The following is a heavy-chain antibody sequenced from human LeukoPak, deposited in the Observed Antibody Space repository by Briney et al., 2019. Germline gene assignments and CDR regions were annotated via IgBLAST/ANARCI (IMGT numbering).Heavy chain of an antibody. V-gene: IGHV3-23*01. D-gene: IGHD2-15*01. J-gene: IGHJ4*02. CDR2: IGGSGGST. CDR3: ARAPAPYCSGGSCYSDY. CDR1: GFTFSSYA. Sequence: GGSLRLSCAASGFTFSSYAMSWVRQAPGKGLEWVSVIGGSGGSTYYADSVKGRFTISRDNSKNTLYLQMNSLRAEDTAIYYCARAPAPYCSGGSCYSDYWGQGTLVTVSS.